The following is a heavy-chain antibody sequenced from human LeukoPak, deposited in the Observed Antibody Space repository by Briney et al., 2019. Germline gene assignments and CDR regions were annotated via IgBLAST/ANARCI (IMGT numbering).Heavy chain of an antibody. CDR3: ARAKQQLSWFDP. D-gene: IGHD6-13*01. CDR2: ISSNGGST. CDR1: GFTFSSYA. V-gene: IGHV3-64*01. Sequence: GGSLRLSCAASGFTFSSYAMHWVRQAPGKGLEYVSAISSNGGSTYYANSVKGRFTISRDNSKNTLYLQMGSLRAEDMAVYYCARAKQQLSWFDPWGQGTPVTVSS. J-gene: IGHJ5*02.